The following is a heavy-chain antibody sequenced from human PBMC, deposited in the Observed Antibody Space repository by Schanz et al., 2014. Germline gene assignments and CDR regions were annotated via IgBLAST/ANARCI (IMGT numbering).Heavy chain of an antibody. D-gene: IGHD3-10*01. CDR1: GFTFSSYG. CDR3: AKAKSGAHGAFDI. Sequence: QVQLVESGGGVVQPGRSRRLSCEASGFTFSSYGMHWVRQAPGKGLEWVAVISYDGNNEDYADSVKGRFSISRDNSKNNSKNTLYVQMNSLRAEDTAVYYCAKAKSGAHGAFDIWGQGTMVTVSS. J-gene: IGHJ3*02. V-gene: IGHV3-30*18. CDR2: ISYDGNNE.